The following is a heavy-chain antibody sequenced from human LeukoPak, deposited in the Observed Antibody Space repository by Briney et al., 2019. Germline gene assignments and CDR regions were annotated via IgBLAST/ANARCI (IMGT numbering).Heavy chain of an antibody. D-gene: IGHD2-21*01. CDR2: IWYDGSKT. Sequence: QPGGSLRLSCAASGFIFSNYGMRWVRQAPGEGLEWVAVIWYDGSKTYYADSVKGRFTISRVRSKNTLYLQMDGLRAEDTAVYYCARERAPYYFGYWGQGTLVTVS. CDR1: GFIFSNYG. CDR3: ARERAPYYFGY. J-gene: IGHJ4*02. V-gene: IGHV3-33*01.